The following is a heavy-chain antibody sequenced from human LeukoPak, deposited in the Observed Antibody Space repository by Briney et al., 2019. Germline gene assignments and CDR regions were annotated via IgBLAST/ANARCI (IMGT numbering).Heavy chain of an antibody. Sequence: GASVKVSCKASGYTFTGYYMHWVRQAPGQGLEWMGWINPNSGGTNYAQKFQGRVTMTRDTSISTAYMELSRLRSDDTAVYYCARDWVDITCYGMDVWGQGTTVTVSS. CDR1: GYTFTGYY. J-gene: IGHJ6*02. CDR2: INPNSGGT. V-gene: IGHV1-2*02. D-gene: IGHD3-9*01. CDR3: ARDWVDITCYGMDV.